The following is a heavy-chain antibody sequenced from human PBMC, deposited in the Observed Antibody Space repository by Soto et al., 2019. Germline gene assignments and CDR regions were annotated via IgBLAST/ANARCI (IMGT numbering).Heavy chain of an antibody. D-gene: IGHD2-2*01. Sequence: EVQLVESGGGLVQPGGSLRLCCAASGFTFSDHYIDWVREAPGKGLEWVGRTRNKANSYTTEYAASVKGRFTISRDDSKNSLYLQMNSLKTEDTAVYYCASKSYAPSRSDYWGQGTLVTVSS. CDR2: TRNKANSYTT. CDR1: GFTFSDHY. CDR3: ASKSYAPSRSDY. J-gene: IGHJ4*02. V-gene: IGHV3-72*01.